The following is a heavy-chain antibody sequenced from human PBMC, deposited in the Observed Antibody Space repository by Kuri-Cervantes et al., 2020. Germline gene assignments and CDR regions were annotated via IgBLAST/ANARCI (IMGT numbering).Heavy chain of an antibody. CDR2: IWYDGSNK. V-gene: IGHV3-30*02. CDR1: GFTFSSYG. D-gene: IGHD5-12*01. CDR3: AKEGSGGDTGYEPDY. J-gene: IGHJ4*01. Sequence: GESLKISCAASGFTFSSYGMHWVRQAPGKGLEWVAVIWYDGSNKYYADSAKGRFTISRDNSKNTLYLQMNSLKIEDTAVYYCAKEGSGGDTGYEPDYWGQGTLVTVSS.